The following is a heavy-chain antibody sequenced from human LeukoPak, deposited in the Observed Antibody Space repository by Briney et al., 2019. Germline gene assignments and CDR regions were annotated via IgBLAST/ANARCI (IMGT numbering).Heavy chain of an antibody. J-gene: IGHJ4*03. Sequence: GGSLRLSCAASGFTFSSYSMNWVRQAPGKGLEWVANIKPDGSDKYYVDSMKGRFTISRDNAKNSLYLQMNSLRAEDTAVYYCARYSYSHGYFDYWGQGTLVTVSS. CDR1: GFTFSSYS. V-gene: IGHV3-7*01. CDR3: ARYSYSHGYFDY. CDR2: IKPDGSDK. D-gene: IGHD5-18*01.